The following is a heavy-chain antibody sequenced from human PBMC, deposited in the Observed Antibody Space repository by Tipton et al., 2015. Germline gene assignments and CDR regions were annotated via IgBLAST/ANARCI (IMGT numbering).Heavy chain of an antibody. Sequence: QSGAEVKKPGASVKISCEASGYNFTDFDIHWVRQAPGQGLEWMGWISAYNGNTNYAQKLQGRVTMTTDTSTSTAYMEVRSLRSDDTAVYYCARNDYGDYHFDYWGQGTLVTVSS. V-gene: IGHV1-18*01. CDR3: ARNDYGDYHFDY. D-gene: IGHD4-17*01. CDR1: GYNFTDFD. CDR2: ISAYNGNT. J-gene: IGHJ4*02.